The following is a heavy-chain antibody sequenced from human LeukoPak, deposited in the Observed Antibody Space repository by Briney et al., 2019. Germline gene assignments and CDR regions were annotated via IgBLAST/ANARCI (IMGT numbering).Heavy chain of an antibody. CDR3: ASGVNSGYHTLDY. CDR1: GGTFSSYA. Sequence: SVKVSCKASGGTFSSYAISWVRQAPGQALEWMGWITPFNGNTNYAQKFQDRVTITRDRSMSTAYMELSSLRSEDTAMYYCASGVNSGYHTLDYWGQGTLVTVSS. J-gene: IGHJ4*02. CDR2: ITPFNGNT. D-gene: IGHD5-12*01. V-gene: IGHV1-45*02.